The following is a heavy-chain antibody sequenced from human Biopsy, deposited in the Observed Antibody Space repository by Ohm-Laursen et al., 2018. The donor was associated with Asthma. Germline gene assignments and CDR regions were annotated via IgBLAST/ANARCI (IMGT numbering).Heavy chain of an antibody. V-gene: IGHV3-30*05. Sequence: SLRLSCTAFGFSFSNFAIHWVRQAPGKGLEWVGVISKDASTQDYADSVKGRFTTARDNSKNTLDLQMNSLREEGTAVYYCVRDGTDDAFDIWGQGTVVSVSS. J-gene: IGHJ3*02. CDR3: VRDGTDDAFDI. CDR2: ISKDASTQ. D-gene: IGHD1-1*01. CDR1: GFSFSNFA.